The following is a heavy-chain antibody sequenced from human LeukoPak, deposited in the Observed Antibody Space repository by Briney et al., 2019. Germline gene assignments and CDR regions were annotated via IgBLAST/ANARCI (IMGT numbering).Heavy chain of an antibody. CDR2: INPNSGGT. D-gene: IGHD3-10*01. CDR3: AKNYGSGSQYYFDY. CDR1: GYTFTGYY. J-gene: IGHJ4*02. Sequence: SXXVSCKASGYTFTGYYMHWVRQAPGQGLEWMGRINPNSGGTNYAQKFQGRVTMTRDTSISTAYMELSRLRSDDTAVYYCAKNYGSGSQYYFDYWGQGTLVTVSS. V-gene: IGHV1-2*06.